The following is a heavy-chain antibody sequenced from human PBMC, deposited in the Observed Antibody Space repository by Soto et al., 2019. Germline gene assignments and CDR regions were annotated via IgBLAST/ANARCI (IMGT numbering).Heavy chain of an antibody. V-gene: IGHV4-34*01. CDR1: GGSFSGYY. J-gene: IGHJ4*02. CDR2: INHSGST. D-gene: IGHD2-15*01. CDR3: ARGPRYCSGGSCFLVY. Sequence: SETLSLTCAVYGGSFSGYYWSWIRQPPGKGLEWIGEINHSGSTNYNPSLKSRVTISVDTSKNQFSLKLSSVTAADTAVYYCARGPRYCSGGSCFLVYWGQGTLVTVSS.